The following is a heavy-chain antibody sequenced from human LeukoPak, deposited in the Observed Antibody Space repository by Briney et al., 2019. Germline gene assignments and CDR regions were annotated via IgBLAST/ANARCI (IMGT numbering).Heavy chain of an antibody. D-gene: IGHD2-2*01. CDR3: AKAVVPADNWFDP. CDR1: GFTFSSYG. J-gene: IGHJ5*02. CDR2: ISYDGSNK. Sequence: PGGSLRLSCVASGFTFSSYGMHWVRQAPGKGLEWVAVISYDGSNKYYADSVKGRFTVSRDNSKNTLYLQMNSLRAEDTAVYYCAKAVVPADNWFDPWGQGTLVTVSS. V-gene: IGHV3-30*18.